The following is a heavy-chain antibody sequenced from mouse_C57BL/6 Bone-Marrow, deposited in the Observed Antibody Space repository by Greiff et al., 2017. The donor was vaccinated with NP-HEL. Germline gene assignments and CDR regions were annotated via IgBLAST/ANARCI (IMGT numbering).Heavy chain of an antibody. Sequence: VQLQESGPELVKPGASVKISCKASGYAFSSSWMNWVKQRPGKGLEWIGRIYPGDGDTNYNGKFKGKATLTADKSSSTAYMQLSSLTSEDSAVYFCARGGLRRGSYAMGYWGQGTSVTVSS. CDR1: GYAFSSSW. D-gene: IGHD2-4*01. CDR3: ARGGLRRGSYAMGY. V-gene: IGHV1-82*01. J-gene: IGHJ4*01. CDR2: IYPGDGDT.